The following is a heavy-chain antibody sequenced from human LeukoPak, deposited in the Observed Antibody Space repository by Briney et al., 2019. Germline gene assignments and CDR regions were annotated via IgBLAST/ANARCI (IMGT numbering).Heavy chain of an antibody. CDR2: ISSDGSNK. J-gene: IGHJ4*02. V-gene: IGHV3-30*18. CDR3: AKCPSGVLRYFAPIDY. Sequence: GGSLRLSCAASKFTFSNYGMHWVRQAPGKGLEWVAVISSDGSNKYYADSVRGRFTISRDNSKNTLYLQMNSLRAEDTAVYYCAKCPSGVLRYFAPIDYWGQGTLVTVSS. D-gene: IGHD3-9*01. CDR1: KFTFSNYG.